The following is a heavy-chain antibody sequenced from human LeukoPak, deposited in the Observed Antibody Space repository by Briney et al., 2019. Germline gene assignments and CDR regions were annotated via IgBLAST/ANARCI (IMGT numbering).Heavy chain of an antibody. Sequence: SETLSLTCTVSGDSMRSFYWSFIRQPAGKGLEWIGRIHTSGTTWYNASLKSRVAMSVHMSKNQFSLNLSSITAADTAVYYCARDYGDFGLFDSWGQGTLLTVSS. CDR3: ARDYGDFGLFDS. CDR1: GDSMRSFY. CDR2: IHTSGTT. D-gene: IGHD4-17*01. V-gene: IGHV4-4*07. J-gene: IGHJ4*02.